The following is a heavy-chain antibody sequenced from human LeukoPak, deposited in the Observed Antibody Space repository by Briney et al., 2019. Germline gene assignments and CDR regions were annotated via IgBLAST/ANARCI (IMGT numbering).Heavy chain of an antibody. CDR3: AKGSGRVY. CDR2: ISYDGSNK. J-gene: IGHJ4*02. D-gene: IGHD2-15*01. CDR1: GFTFSSYG. V-gene: IGHV3-30*18. Sequence: GGSLRLSCAASGFTFSSYGMHWVRQAPGKGLEWVAVISYDGSNKYYADSVKGRFTISRDNSKNTLYLQMNSLRAEDTAVYYCAKGSGRVYWGQGTLVTVSS.